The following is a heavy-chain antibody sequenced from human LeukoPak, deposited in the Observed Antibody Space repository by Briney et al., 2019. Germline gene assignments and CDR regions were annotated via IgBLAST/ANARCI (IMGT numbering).Heavy chain of an antibody. CDR3: AKVRYQLLIDY. V-gene: IGHV3-23*01. D-gene: IGHD2-2*01. J-gene: IGHJ4*02. CDR2: ISGSGGST. Sequence: GGSLRLSCTVSGFTVNSNSMSWVRQAPGKGLEWVSAISGSGGSTYYADSVKGRFTISRDNSKNTLYLQMNSLRADDTAVYYCAKVRYQLLIDYWGQGTLVTVSS. CDR1: GFTVNSNS.